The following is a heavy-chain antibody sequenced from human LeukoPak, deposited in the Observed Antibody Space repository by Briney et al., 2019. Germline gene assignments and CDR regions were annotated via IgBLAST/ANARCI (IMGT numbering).Heavy chain of an antibody. J-gene: IGHJ4*02. CDR3: ARHNDRDGYNLDY. CDR1: GFIFTSYW. Sequence: GAALQISCKGSGFIFTSYWIGWVRPVPGKGLEGMGIMYPGDSDTRYRLSFQGQVTISAVKSISTAYLQWSSLKASDTAMYYCARHNDRDGYNLDYWGQGTLVTVSS. D-gene: IGHD5-24*01. CDR2: MYPGDSDT. V-gene: IGHV5-51*01.